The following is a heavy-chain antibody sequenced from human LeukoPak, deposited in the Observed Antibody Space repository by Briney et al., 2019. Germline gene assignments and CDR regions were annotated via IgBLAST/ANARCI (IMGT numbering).Heavy chain of an antibody. Sequence: GRSLRLSCAASGFTFSSYGMHWVRQAPGKGLEWVAVISYDGSNKYYADSVKGRFTISRDNSKNTLYLRMNSLRAEDTAVYYCAKDRTSSGLDYWGQGTLVTVSS. CDR1: GFTFSSYG. J-gene: IGHJ4*02. V-gene: IGHV3-30*18. CDR2: ISYDGSNK. CDR3: AKDRTSSGLDY. D-gene: IGHD6-19*01.